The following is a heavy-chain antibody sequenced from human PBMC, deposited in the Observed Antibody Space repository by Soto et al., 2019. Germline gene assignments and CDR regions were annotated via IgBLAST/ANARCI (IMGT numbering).Heavy chain of an antibody. J-gene: IGHJ4*02. Sequence: RLSCTASGFTFSSYGMNWVRQAAGKGLEWVSYISFSSTNIHQADSVRGRFTISRDNAKNSLYLQMNSLGADDTGVYYCARWAAGNAYYWGPGVVVTVSS. CDR1: GFTFSSYG. D-gene: IGHD6-13*01. CDR2: ISFSSTNI. CDR3: ARWAAGNAYY. V-gene: IGHV3-48*01.